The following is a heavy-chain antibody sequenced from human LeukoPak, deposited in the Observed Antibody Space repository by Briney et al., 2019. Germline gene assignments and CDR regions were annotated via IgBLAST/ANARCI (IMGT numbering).Heavy chain of an antibody. V-gene: IGHV3-48*03. D-gene: IGHD1-26*01. CDR2: ISSSGSTI. CDR3: ARGDSGSYYFDY. Sequence: GGSLRLSCAASGFTFSSYEMNWVRQAPGQGLEWVSYISSSGSTIYYTDSVKGRFTISRDNAKNSLYLQMNSLRAEDTAVYYCARGDSGSYYFDYWGQGTLVTVSS. CDR1: GFTFSSYE. J-gene: IGHJ4*02.